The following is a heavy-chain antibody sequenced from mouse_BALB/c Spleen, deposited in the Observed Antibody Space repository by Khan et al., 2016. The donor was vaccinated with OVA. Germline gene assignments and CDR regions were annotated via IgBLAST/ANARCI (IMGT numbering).Heavy chain of an antibody. J-gene: IGHJ3*01. CDR2: IYPGSGSA. CDR3: ARCYCGAWFAY. V-gene: IGHV1-77*01. D-gene: IGHD1-1*01. Sequence: QVQLQQSGPELVKPGASVKMSCKASGYTFTDYVITWVKQRTGQGLEWIGVIYPGSGSAYYNEKFKDKATLTADKSSDTAYMQLSSLTSEDSAVXFCARCYCGAWFAYWGQGTLVTASA. CDR1: GYTFTDYV.